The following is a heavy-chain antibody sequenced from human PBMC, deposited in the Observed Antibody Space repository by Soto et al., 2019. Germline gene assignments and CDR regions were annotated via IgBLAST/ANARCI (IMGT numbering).Heavy chain of an antibody. J-gene: IGHJ4*02. D-gene: IGHD4-17*01. CDR2: INHGGRT. V-gene: IGHV4-34*01. CDR1: GGSFSGYY. CDR3: ARGRRTAVTIDY. Sequence: QVQLQQWGAGLLKPSETLSLTCAVYGGSFSGYYWSWIRQPPGKGLEWIGEINHGGRTNYNPSLKSRVTISVDTSKSQFSLKLISVTAADTAVYYCARGRRTAVTIDYWGQGTLVTVSS.